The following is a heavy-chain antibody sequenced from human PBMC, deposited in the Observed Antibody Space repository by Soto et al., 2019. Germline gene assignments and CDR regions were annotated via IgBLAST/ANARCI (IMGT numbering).Heavy chain of an antibody. V-gene: IGHV3-21*01. Sequence: GGSLRLSCASSGFTFSTYTMNWVRQAPGKGLEWVSSINGRGNYIYYAESVKGRFTISRDNAKNSLYLQMDRLRAEDTALYYCVREDGKVGTNHAFDYWGLGALVTVSS. CDR3: VREDGKVGTNHAFDY. CDR2: INGRGNYI. CDR1: GFTFSTYT. J-gene: IGHJ4*02. D-gene: IGHD1-26*01.